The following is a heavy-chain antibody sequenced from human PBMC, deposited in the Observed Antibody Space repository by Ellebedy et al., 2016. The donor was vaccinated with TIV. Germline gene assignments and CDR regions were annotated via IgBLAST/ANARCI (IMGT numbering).Heavy chain of an antibody. CDR1: GYTLTELS. CDR2: FDPEDGET. J-gene: IGHJ4*02. CDR3: ATADRVPAAIFDY. Sequence: ASVKVSCXVSGYTLTELSMHWVRQAPGKGLEWMGGFDPEDGETIYAQKFQGRVTMTEDTSTDTAYMELSSLRSEDTAVYYCATADRVPAAIFDYWGQGTLVTVSS. D-gene: IGHD2-2*01. V-gene: IGHV1-24*01.